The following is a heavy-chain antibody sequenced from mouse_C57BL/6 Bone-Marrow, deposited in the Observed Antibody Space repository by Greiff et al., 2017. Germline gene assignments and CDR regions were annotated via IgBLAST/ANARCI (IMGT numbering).Heavy chain of an antibody. CDR3: ARSITNDY. V-gene: IGHV1-19*01. J-gene: IGHJ2*01. CDR2: INPYNGGT. Sequence: VQLQQPGPVLVKPGASVKMSCKASGYTFTDYYMNWVKQSHGKSLEWIGVINPYNGGTSYNQKFKGKATLTVDKSSSTAYMELNSLTSEDSAVYYCARSITNDYWGQGTTLTVSS. CDR1: GYTFTDYY. D-gene: IGHD1-1*01.